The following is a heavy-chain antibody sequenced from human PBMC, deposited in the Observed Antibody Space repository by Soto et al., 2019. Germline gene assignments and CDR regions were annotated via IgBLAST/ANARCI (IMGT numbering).Heavy chain of an antibody. Sequence: SKTLFLNCTVSGGSISSSDYYWAWIRQPPGKGLEWIGNIYYSGNTYYKPSLNSRVTISVDTSKNQFSLKLSSVTAADTAVYYCARHGRGWHTPYYYYGMDVWGQGTTVT. D-gene: IGHD6-19*01. J-gene: IGHJ6*02. CDR1: GGSISSSDYY. V-gene: IGHV4-39*01. CDR3: ARHGRGWHTPYYYYGMDV. CDR2: IYYSGNT.